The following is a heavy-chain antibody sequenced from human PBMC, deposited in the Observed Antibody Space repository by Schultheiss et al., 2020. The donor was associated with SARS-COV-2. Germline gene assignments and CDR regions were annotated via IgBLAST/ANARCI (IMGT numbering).Heavy chain of an antibody. Sequence: SETLSLTCAVSGGSISSGGYSWSWIRQPPGKGLEWIGYIYYSGSTYYNPSLKSRVTISVDTSKNQFSLKLSSVTAADTAVYYCARDGDYGDWFDPWGQGTLVTVSS. V-gene: IGHV4-30-4*07. D-gene: IGHD4-17*01. J-gene: IGHJ5*02. CDR3: ARDGDYGDWFDP. CDR1: GGSISSGGYS. CDR2: IYYSGST.